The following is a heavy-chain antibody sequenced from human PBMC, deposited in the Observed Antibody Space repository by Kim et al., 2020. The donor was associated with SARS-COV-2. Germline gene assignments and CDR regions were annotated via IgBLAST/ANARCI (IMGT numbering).Heavy chain of an antibody. CDR2: IYTSGST. D-gene: IGHD3-22*01. Sequence: SETLSLTCTVSGGSISSYYWSWIRQPAGKGLEWIGRIYTSGSTNYNPSLKSRVTMSVDTSKNQFSLKLSSVTAADTAVYYCARVITMTQSWGHYYYYMDVWGNGAPGTVSS. CDR1: GGSISSYY. CDR3: ARVITMTQSWGHYYYYMDV. V-gene: IGHV4-4*07. J-gene: IGHJ6*03.